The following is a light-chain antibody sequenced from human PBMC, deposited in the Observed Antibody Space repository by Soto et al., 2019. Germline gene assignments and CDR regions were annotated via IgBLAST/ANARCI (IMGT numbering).Light chain of an antibody. J-gene: IGKJ1*01. CDR1: QRVNTC. CDR3: QQYQIDWT. Sequence: DIQMTQSPSTLSASVGDRVSITCRASQRVNTCLAWYQQKPGKAPTLLIYDASSLQSGVPSRFSGSGSGTELTLTISSLQPDDFATYYCQQYQIDWTFGQGTKVEIK. V-gene: IGKV1-5*01. CDR2: DAS.